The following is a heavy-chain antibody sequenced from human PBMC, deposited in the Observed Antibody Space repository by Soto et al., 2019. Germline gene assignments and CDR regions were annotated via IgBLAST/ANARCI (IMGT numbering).Heavy chain of an antibody. CDR1: GFTFSSYG. Sequence: GGSLRLSCAASGFTFSSYGMHWVRQAPGKGLEWVAVISYDGSNKYYADSVKGRFTISRDNSKNTLYLQMNSLRAEDTAVYYCAKEYARRAGRGYFDYWGQGTLVTVSS. V-gene: IGHV3-30*18. CDR3: AKEYARRAGRGYFDY. D-gene: IGHD1-1*01. CDR2: ISYDGSNK. J-gene: IGHJ4*02.